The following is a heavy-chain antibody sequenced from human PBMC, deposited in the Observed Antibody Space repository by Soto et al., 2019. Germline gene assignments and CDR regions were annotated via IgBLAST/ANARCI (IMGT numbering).Heavy chain of an antibody. CDR3: ARVGSSDGNFDY. Sequence: SETLSLTCTVSGGSISSYYWSWSRQPPGKGLEWIGYIYYSGSTNYNPSLKSRVTISVDTSKNQFSLKLSSVNAADTAVYYCARVGSSDGNFDYWGQGTLVTVSS. V-gene: IGHV4-59*01. CDR2: IYYSGST. CDR1: GGSISSYY. D-gene: IGHD6-6*01. J-gene: IGHJ4*02.